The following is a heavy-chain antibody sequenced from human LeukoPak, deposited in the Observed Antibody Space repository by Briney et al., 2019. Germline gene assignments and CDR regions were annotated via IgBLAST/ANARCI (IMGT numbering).Heavy chain of an antibody. Sequence: PGGSLRLSCAASGFTFSNAWMSWVRQAPGKGLEWVGRIKSKTDGGTTDYAAPVKGRFTILRDDSKNTLYLQMNSLKTEDTAVYYCTTPYSSSWYYFDYWGQGTLVTVSS. J-gene: IGHJ4*02. CDR3: TTPYSSSWYYFDY. CDR2: IKSKTDGGTT. V-gene: IGHV3-15*01. CDR1: GFTFSNAW. D-gene: IGHD6-13*01.